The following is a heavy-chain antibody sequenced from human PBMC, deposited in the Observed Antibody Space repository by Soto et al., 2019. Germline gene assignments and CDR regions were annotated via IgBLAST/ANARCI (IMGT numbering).Heavy chain of an antibody. J-gene: IGHJ5*02. D-gene: IGHD5-12*01. CDR1: GGTFSSYT. CDR3: ARDFDIVATIEQKNGNWFDP. Sequence: GASVKVSCKASGGTFSSYTISWVRQAPGQGLEWMGRIIPILGIANYAQKFQGRVTITADKSTSTAYMELSSLRSEDTAVYYCARDFDIVATIEQKNGNWFDPWGQGTLVTVSS. V-gene: IGHV1-69*04. CDR2: IIPILGIA.